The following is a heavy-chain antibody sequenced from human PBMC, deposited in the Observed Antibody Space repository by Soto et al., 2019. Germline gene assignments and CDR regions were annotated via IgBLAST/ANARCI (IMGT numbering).Heavy chain of an antibody. V-gene: IGHV4-39*01. J-gene: IGHJ4*02. CDR1: GGSISSSSYY. CDR2: IYYSGST. D-gene: IGHD3-22*01. Sequence: PSETLSLTCTVSGGSISSSSYYWGWIRQPPGKGLEWIGSIYYSGSTYYNPSLKSRVTISVDTSKNQFSLKLSSVTAADTAVYYCARIVVVITDLLDYWGQGTLVTVSS. CDR3: ARIVVVITDLLDY.